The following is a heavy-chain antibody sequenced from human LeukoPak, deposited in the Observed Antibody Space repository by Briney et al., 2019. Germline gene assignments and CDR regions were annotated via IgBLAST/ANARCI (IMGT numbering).Heavy chain of an antibody. J-gene: IGHJ6*04. CDR1: GFTFSSYW. CDR2: IKQDGSEK. Sequence: GGSQRLSCAASGFTFSSYWMSWVRQAPGKGLEWVANIKQDGSEKYYVDSVKGRFTISRDNAKNSLYLQMNSLRAEDTAVYYCARAYSSSWYLYYYYGMDVWGKGTTVTVSS. CDR3: ARAYSSSWYLYYYYGMDV. V-gene: IGHV3-7*03. D-gene: IGHD6-13*01.